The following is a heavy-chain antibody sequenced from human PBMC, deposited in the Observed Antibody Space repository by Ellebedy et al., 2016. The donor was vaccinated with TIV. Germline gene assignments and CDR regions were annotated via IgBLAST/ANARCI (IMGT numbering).Heavy chain of an antibody. CDR2: ISSSSSTI. D-gene: IGHD3-9*01. Sequence: GESLKISCAASGFTFSSYSMNWVRQAPGKGLEWVSYISSSSSTIYYADSVKGRFTISRDNAKNSLYLQMNSLRDEETAVYYWARELRLRYFDYDYWGQGTLVTVSS. J-gene: IGHJ4*02. CDR1: GFTFSSYS. CDR3: ARELRLRYFDYDY. V-gene: IGHV3-48*02.